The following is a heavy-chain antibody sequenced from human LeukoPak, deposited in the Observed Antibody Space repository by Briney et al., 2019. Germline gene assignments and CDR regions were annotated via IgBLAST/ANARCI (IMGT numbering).Heavy chain of an antibody. Sequence: PSETLSLTCTVSGGSISSGSYDWYWIRRPAGKGLEWIGHLYTSGRMSYNPSLKSRVTISVDTSKNQFSLKLTSVTAADTAVYYCTKGRGIWGQGTLVTVSS. CDR1: GGSISSGSYD. CDR3: TKGRGI. CDR2: LYTSGRM. V-gene: IGHV4-61*09. J-gene: IGHJ4*02. D-gene: IGHD3-10*01.